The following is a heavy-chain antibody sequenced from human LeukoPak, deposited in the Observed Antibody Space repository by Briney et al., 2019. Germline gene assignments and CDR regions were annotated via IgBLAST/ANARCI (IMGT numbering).Heavy chain of an antibody. CDR3: ARTRWDPLRFLEWLFRPNFDY. D-gene: IGHD3-3*01. CDR1: GFTFSSYA. V-gene: IGHV3-30-3*01. Sequence: PGGSLRLSCAASGFTFSSYAMHWVRQAPGKGLEWVAVISYDGSNKYYADSVKGRFTISRDNSKNTLYLQMNSLRAEDTAVYYCARTRWDPLRFLEWLFRPNFDYWGQGTLVTVSS. J-gene: IGHJ4*02. CDR2: ISYDGSNK.